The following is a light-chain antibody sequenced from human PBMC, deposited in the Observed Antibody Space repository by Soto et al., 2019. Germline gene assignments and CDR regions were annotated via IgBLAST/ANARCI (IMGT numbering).Light chain of an antibody. J-gene: IGKJ2*01. CDR1: QSVSGY. Sequence: ELVLTQSPATLSLSPGERATLSCRASQSVSGYSAWYQQKPGQAPRLLIYDTSNRATGIPARFIGSGSGTDFTLTISGLEPEYFAVYYCQQRSNWQYTFGLGTRLEIK. V-gene: IGKV3-11*01. CDR2: DTS. CDR3: QQRSNWQYT.